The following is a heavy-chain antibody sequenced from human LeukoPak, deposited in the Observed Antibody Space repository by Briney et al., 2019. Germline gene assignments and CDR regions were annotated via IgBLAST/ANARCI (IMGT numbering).Heavy chain of an antibody. V-gene: IGHV4-34*01. CDR1: GGSFSGYY. Sequence: SSETLSLTCAVYGGSFSGYYWSWIRQPPGKGLEWIGEINHSGSTNYNPSLKSRVTISVDTSKNQFSLKLSSVTAADTAVYYCARGPLVGPEYFYYYMDVWGKGTTVTVSS. J-gene: IGHJ6*03. D-gene: IGHD2-8*02. CDR2: INHSGST. CDR3: ARGPLVGPEYFYYYMDV.